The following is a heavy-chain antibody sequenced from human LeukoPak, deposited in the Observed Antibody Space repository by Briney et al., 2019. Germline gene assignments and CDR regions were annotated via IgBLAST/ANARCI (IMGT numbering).Heavy chain of an antibody. CDR2: INAGNGNT. D-gene: IGHD6-6*01. V-gene: IGHV1-3*01. J-gene: IGHJ5*02. CDR3: ARRGYSSSTNWFDP. CDR1: GYIFTDYA. Sequence: ASVKVSCKASGYIFTDYAVNWVRQAPGQRLEWMGWINAGNGNTKFSQKFQGRVTITRDTSASTAYMELSSLRSEDTAVYYCARRGYSSSTNWFDPWGQGTLVTVSS.